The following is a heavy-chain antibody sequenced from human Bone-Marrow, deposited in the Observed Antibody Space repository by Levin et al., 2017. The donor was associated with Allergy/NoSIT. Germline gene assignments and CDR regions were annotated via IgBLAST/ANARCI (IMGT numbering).Heavy chain of an antibody. CDR3: ARGWFGELLSH. CDR2: IYSGGST. J-gene: IGHJ4*02. V-gene: IGHV3-53*01. CDR1: GFTVSSNY. Sequence: GGSLRLSCAASGFTVSSNYMSWVRQAPGKGPEWVSVIYSGGSTYYADSVKGRFTISRDHSKNTLYLHMNSLRAEDTAVYSCARGWFGELLSHWGQGALVTVSS. D-gene: IGHD3-10*01.